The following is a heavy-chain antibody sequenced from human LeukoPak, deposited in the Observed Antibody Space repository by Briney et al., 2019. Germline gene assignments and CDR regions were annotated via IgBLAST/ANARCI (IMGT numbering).Heavy chain of an antibody. CDR2: INHSGST. D-gene: IGHD1-7*01. V-gene: IGHV4-34*01. CDR1: GGSFSGYY. CDR3: ARGHSDWHYFYFDY. Sequence: PSETLSLTCAVYGGSFSGYYWSWIRQPPGNGLEWMGEINHSGSTTYNPSLQRRVTISVDTSKNQFSLKLSSVTAADTAVYYWARGHSDWHYFYFDYWGQGTLVTVSS. J-gene: IGHJ4*02.